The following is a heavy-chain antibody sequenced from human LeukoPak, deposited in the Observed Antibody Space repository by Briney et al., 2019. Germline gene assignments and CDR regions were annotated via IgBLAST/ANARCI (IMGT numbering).Heavy chain of an antibody. V-gene: IGHV3-33*01. D-gene: IGHD2-2*01. J-gene: IGHJ4*02. CDR1: GFTFGRYG. CDR3: ARGRGDCRTTSCYIDY. Sequence: PGGSLRLSCAASGFTFGRYGMHWVRQPPGQGLEWVAFIWYDGSHKDYADSVKGRFTISGDNSKNTLFLQMNSLRAEDTAVYFCARGRGDCRTTSCYIDYWGQGTLVTVSS. CDR2: IWYDGSHK.